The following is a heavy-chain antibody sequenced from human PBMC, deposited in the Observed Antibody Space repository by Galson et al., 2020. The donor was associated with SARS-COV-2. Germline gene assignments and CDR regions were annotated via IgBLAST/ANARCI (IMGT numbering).Heavy chain of an antibody. D-gene: IGHD3-3*01. J-gene: IGHJ6*03. Sequence: GESLKISCAASGFTFSSYGMHWVRQAPGKGLEWVAVIWYDGSNKYYADSVKGRFTISRDNSKNTLYLQMNSLRAEDTAVYYCARDPITIFGVVSQYDNYMDVWGKGTTVTVSS. V-gene: IGHV3-33*01. CDR2: IWYDGSNK. CDR3: ARDPITIFGVVSQYDNYMDV. CDR1: GFTFSSYG.